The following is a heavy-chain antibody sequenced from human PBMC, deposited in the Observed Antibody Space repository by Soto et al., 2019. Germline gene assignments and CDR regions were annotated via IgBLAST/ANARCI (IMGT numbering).Heavy chain of an antibody. V-gene: IGHV3-53*01. Sequence: GGSLRLSCAASGFTVSSNYMTWVRQAPGKGLECVSVSYSGGNTYYADSVKGRFTLSRDSSKNTLYLQMNSLRAEDTAVYYCARDSHAAFDYWGQGTLVTVSS. CDR3: ARDSHAAFDY. J-gene: IGHJ4*02. CDR2: SYSGGNT. CDR1: GFTVSSNY.